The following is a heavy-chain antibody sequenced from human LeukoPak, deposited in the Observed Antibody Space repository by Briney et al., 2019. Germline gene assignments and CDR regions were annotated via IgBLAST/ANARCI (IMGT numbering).Heavy chain of an antibody. J-gene: IGHJ6*02. CDR3: ARDGTQQLVRGCDGVYYYGMDI. CDR2: ISAYIGNT. CDR1: GYTFTSYG. V-gene: IGHV1-18*01. Sequence: GASVKVSCKASGYTFTSYGISWVRQAPGQGLEWMGWISAYIGNTNYAQKLQGRVTMTTDTSTSTAYMELRSLRSDDTAVYYCARDGTQQLVRGCDGVYYYGMDIRGQGTTVTVSS. D-gene: IGHD6-13*01.